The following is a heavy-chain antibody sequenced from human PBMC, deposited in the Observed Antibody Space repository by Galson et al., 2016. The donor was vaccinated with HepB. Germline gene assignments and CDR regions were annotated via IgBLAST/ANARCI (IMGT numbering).Heavy chain of an antibody. CDR3: ARTGSRGLDF. CDR1: GYTFTGYG. D-gene: IGHD1-14*01. Sequence: SVKVSCKASGYTFTGYGISWVRQAPGQGLEWMGWISAYNGNTNYAQRLQDRVSMTTNTSTSTAFMELRSLRSNDMAVYYCARTGSRGLDFWGQGTLVTVSS. CDR2: ISAYNGNT. J-gene: IGHJ4*02. V-gene: IGHV1-18*03.